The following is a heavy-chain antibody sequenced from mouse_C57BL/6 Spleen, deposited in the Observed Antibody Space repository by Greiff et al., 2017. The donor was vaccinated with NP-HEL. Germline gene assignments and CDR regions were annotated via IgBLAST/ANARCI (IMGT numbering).Heavy chain of an antibody. CDR1: GYTFTDYY. V-gene: IGHV1-26*01. CDR2: INPNNGGT. J-gene: IGHJ2*01. Sequence: EVQLQQSGPELVKPGASVKISCKASGYTFTDYYMNWVKQSHGKSLEWIGDINPNNGGTSYNQKFKGKATLTVDKSSSTAYMELRSLTSEDSAVYYCARHYYYGSRFDYWGQGTTLTVSS. CDR3: ARHYYYGSRFDY. D-gene: IGHD1-1*01.